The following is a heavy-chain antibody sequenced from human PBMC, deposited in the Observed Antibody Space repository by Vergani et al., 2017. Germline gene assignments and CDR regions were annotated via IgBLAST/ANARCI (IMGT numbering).Heavy chain of an antibody. CDR3: ARHIDYDFWSGYRERDV. CDR2: IYYSGST. D-gene: IGHD3-3*01. J-gene: IGHJ6*04. CDR1: GGSFSGYY. V-gene: IGHV4-34*01. Sequence: QVQLQQWGAGLLKPSETLSLTCAVYGGSFSGYYWSWIRQPPGKGLEWIGSIYYSGSTYYNPSLKSRFTISVDTSKNQFSLKLSSVTVADTAVYYCARHIDYDFWSGYRERDVWGKGTTVTVSS.